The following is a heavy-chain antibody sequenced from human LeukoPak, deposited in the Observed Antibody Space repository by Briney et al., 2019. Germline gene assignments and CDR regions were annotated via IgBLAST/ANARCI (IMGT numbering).Heavy chain of an antibody. CDR1: GYSFSSGYY. J-gene: IGHJ4*02. V-gene: IGHV4-38-2*01. D-gene: IGHD6-13*01. CDR2: IYHSGST. Sequence: PSETLSLTCAVSGYSFSSGYYWGWIRQPPGKGLEWIGSIYHSGSTYYNPSLKSRVTISVDTSKNQSSLKLSSVTAADTAVYYCASLQQLVYYFDYWGQGTLVTVSS. CDR3: ASLQQLVYYFDY.